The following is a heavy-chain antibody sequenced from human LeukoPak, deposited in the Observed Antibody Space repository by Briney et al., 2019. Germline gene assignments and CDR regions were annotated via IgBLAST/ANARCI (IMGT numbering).Heavy chain of an antibody. J-gene: IGHJ3*01. CDR1: GFTFDDYG. CDR2: INSDGSII. D-gene: IGHD3-3*01. V-gene: IGHV3-74*01. CDR3: ATVVGGYYPPVEAFDV. Sequence: PGGSLRLSCAASGFTFDDYGMSWVRQAPGKGLVWVSRINSDGSIINYVDSVKGRFTISRDNAKNTLYLQMNSLRAEDTAVYYCATVVGGYYPPVEAFDVWGRGTMVTISS.